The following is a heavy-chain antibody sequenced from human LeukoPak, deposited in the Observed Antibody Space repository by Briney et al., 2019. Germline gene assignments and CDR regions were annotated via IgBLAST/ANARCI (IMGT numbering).Heavy chain of an antibody. J-gene: IGHJ5*02. Sequence: ASVKVSCKASGYTLTSYAMHWVRQAPGQRLEWMGWINAGNGNTKYSQKFQGRVTITRDTSASTAYMELSSLRSEDTAVYYCASAPLGYCSGGSCYREGSNWFDPWGQGTLVTVSS. CDR1: GYTLTSYA. CDR2: INAGNGNT. V-gene: IGHV1-3*01. CDR3: ASAPLGYCSGGSCYREGSNWFDP. D-gene: IGHD2-15*01.